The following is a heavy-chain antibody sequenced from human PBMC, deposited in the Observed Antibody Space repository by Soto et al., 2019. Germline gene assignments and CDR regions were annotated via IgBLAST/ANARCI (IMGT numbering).Heavy chain of an antibody. CDR1: EHTFTNYG. D-gene: IGHD2-2*01. V-gene: IGHV1-18*04. CDR3: AGGQGSLIPYYFDS. Sequence: QVQLVQSGAEVKKPGASVRVSCKASEHTFTNYGINWVRLALGQGLEWMGWINTYSGNTISAQKFQDRLTITTDTSTNTASMELRSLTSALAAVFYCAGGQGSLIPYYFDSWGQGTLVTVSS. CDR2: INTYSGNT. J-gene: IGHJ4*02.